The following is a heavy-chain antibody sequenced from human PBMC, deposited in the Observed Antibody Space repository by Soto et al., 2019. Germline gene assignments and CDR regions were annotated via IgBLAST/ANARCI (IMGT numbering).Heavy chain of an antibody. V-gene: IGHV1-3*01. CDR3: ARGLYYGSGSYYNPAPYYYYYMDV. CDR2: INAGNGNT. CDR1: GYTFTSYA. Sequence: ASVKVSCKASGYTFTSYAMHWVRQAPGQRLEWMGWINAGNGNTKYSQKFQGRVTITRDTSASTAYMELSSLRSEDTAVYYRARGLYYGSGSYYNPAPYYYYYMDVWGKGTTVTVSS. J-gene: IGHJ6*03. D-gene: IGHD3-10*01.